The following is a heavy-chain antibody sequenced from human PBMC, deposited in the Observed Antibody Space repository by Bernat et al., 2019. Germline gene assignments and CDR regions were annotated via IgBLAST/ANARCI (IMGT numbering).Heavy chain of an antibody. D-gene: IGHD4-23*01. CDR3: ARDTVYGVKPNWFDP. J-gene: IGHJ5*02. Sequence: QVQLVQSGAEVKKPGSSVKVSCKASGGTFSSYAISWVRQAPGQGLEWMGRIIPILGIANYAQKFQVRVTMTADKSTTTAYMELSSLRSEDTAVYYCARDTVYGVKPNWFDPGGQGTLVTVPS. CDR1: GGTFSSYA. V-gene: IGHV1-69*04. CDR2: IIPILGIA.